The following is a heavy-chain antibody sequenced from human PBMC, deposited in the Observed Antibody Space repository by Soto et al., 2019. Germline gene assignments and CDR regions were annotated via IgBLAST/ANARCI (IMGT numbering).Heavy chain of an antibody. V-gene: IGHV3-15*01. CDR3: TTDVYGDYFDY. CDR2: IKSKTDGGTT. CDR1: GFTFSNAW. J-gene: IGHJ4*02. D-gene: IGHD4-17*01. Sequence: EVQLVESGGGLVKPGGSLRLSCAASGFTFSNAWMSWVRQAPGKGLEWVGRIKSKTDGGTTDYAAPVKGRFTISRDDSKNMLYLQMNSLKTEDTAVYYCTTDVYGDYFDYWGQGTLVTVSS.